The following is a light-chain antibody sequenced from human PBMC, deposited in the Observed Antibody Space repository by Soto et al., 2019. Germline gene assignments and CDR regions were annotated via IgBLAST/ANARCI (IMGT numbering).Light chain of an antibody. J-gene: IGLJ3*02. V-gene: IGLV2-23*02. CDR1: STNVGNYNL. CDR2: EVS. CDR3: CSYAGSSPLWV. Sequence: QSALTQPASVSGSPGQSITISCTGTSTNVGNYNLVSWYQHHPGKAPKLILSEVSQRPSGVSTRFSGSKSGNTASLTISGLQAEDEADYYCCSYAGSSPLWVFGGGTKLTVL.